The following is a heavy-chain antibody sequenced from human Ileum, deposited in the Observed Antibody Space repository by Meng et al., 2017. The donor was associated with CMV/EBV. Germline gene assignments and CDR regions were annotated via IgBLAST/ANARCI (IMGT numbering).Heavy chain of an antibody. Sequence: LVKPSRPLSPPCMASGGSTPSSTYYWGWIRQPPGKGLEWIGSVYYSGTTYYNPSLKSRVNMSIDTSKNRFSLKLSSATAADTAVYYCARNVGFYSSQIAYWGQGALVTVSS. CDR1: GGSTPSSTYY. J-gene: IGHJ4*02. CDR3: ARNVGFYSSQIAY. D-gene: IGHD3-3*01. V-gene: IGHV4-39*07. CDR2: VYYSGTT.